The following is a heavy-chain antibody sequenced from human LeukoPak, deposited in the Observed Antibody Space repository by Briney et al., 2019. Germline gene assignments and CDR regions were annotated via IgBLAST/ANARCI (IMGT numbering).Heavy chain of an antibody. D-gene: IGHD1-26*01. Sequence: SETLSLTCTVSGGSISSSSYYWGWIRQPPGKGLEWIGSIYYSGSTYYNPSLKSRVTISVDTSKNQFSLKLSSVTAADTAVYYCAKSGAYGLIDYWGQGTLVTVSS. CDR1: GGSISSSSYY. V-gene: IGHV4-39*01. CDR3: AKSGAYGLIDY. CDR2: IYYSGST. J-gene: IGHJ4*02.